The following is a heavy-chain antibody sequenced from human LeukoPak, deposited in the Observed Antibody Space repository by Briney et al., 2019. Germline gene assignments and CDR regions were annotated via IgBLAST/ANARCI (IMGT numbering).Heavy chain of an antibody. Sequence: GGSLRLSCVGSGFTFRSHAMSWVRQAPEKGLEFVSGICENGGTTYYADSVKGRFSISRDNSKNTLYLQMDSLRGEDTAVYYCAKDFRIGYSAHFDYWGQGALVTVSS. D-gene: IGHD2-21*01. J-gene: IGHJ4*02. CDR3: AKDFRIGYSAHFDY. V-gene: IGHV3-23*01. CDR2: ICENGGTT. CDR1: GFTFRSHA.